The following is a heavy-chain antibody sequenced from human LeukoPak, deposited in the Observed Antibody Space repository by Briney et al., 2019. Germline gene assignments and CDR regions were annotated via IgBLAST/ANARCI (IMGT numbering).Heavy chain of an antibody. V-gene: IGHV1-3*01. CDR2: INAGNGNT. CDR3: ARVSHGWHYYYGMDV. D-gene: IGHD2-15*01. CDR1: GYTFTSYA. J-gene: IGHJ6*02. Sequence: ASVKVSCKASGYTFTSYAMHWVRQAPGQRLEWMGWINAGNGNTKYSQKFQGRVTITRDTSASTAYMELSSLRSEDTAVYYCARVSHGWHYYYGMDVWGQGTTVTVSS.